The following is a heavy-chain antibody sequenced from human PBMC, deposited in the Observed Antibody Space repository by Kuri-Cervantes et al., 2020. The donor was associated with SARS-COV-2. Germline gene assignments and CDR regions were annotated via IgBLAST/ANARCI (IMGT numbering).Heavy chain of an antibody. CDR2: IYHSGST. CDR1: GYSISSGYY. D-gene: IGHD2-2*01. Sequence: SETLSLTCTVSGYSISSGYYWCWIRQPPGKGLEWIGSIYHSGSTYYNPSLKSRVTISVDTTKNQFSLKLRSVTAADTAVYYCARGPYCSRTSSSDCYSYYYMDVWGKGTTVTVSS. J-gene: IGHJ6*03. V-gene: IGHV4-38-2*02. CDR3: ARGPYCSRTSSSDCYSYYYMDV.